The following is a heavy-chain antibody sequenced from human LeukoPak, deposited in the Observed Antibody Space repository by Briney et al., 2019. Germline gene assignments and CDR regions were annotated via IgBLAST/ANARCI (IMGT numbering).Heavy chain of an antibody. CDR1: GGSFSGYY. V-gene: IGHV4-59*10. CDR2: IYTSGST. Sequence: SETLSLTCAVYGGSFSGYYWSWIRQPPGKGLEWIGRIYTSGSTNYNPSLKSRVTMSVDTSKNQFSLKLSSVTAADTAVYYCAREGGPYGDLDYWGQGTLVTVSS. J-gene: IGHJ4*02. CDR3: AREGGPYGDLDY. D-gene: IGHD4-17*01.